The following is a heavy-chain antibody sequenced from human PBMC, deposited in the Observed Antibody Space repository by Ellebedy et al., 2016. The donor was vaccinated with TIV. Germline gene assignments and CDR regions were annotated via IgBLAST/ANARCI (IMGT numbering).Heavy chain of an antibody. J-gene: IGHJ4*02. CDR2: ISSSGSTI. CDR3: AGTPGDYRPEY. D-gene: IGHD4-17*01. V-gene: IGHV3-48*04. Sequence: GESLKISCAASGFTFSVYNMNWVRQAPGKGLEWVSYISSSGSTIYYADSVKGRFTISRDNGKNSLYLQMNSLRAEDTAVYYCAGTPGDYRPEYWGQGTLVTVSS. CDR1: GFTFSVYN.